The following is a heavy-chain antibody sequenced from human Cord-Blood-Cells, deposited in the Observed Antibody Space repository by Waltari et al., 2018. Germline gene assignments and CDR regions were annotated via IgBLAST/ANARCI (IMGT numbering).Heavy chain of an antibody. CDR1: GYTFTIYG. V-gene: IGHV1-18*01. CDR3: ARGVGFDAFDI. D-gene: IGHD1-26*01. Sequence: LKQSGAEVKKPGASVKVSCKASGYTFTIYGISWVRQAPGQGVEWMGRISADNGNTSYAKNRQGRVTMTTDTAKSPAYMERRSLRSDGTAVYYCARGVGFDAFDIWGQGTMVTVSS. J-gene: IGHJ3*02. CDR2: ISADNGNT.